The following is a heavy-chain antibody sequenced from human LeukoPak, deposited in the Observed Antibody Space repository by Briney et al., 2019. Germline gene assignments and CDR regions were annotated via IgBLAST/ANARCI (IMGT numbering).Heavy chain of an antibody. CDR2: ISWNSGSI. D-gene: IGHD2-15*01. CDR1: GFTFDDYA. CDR3: AKGGYCSGGSCYLFDY. Sequence: GRSLRLSCAASGFTFDDYAMHWVRQAPGKGLEWVSGISWNSGSIGYADSVKGRFTTSRDNAKNSLYLQMNSLRAEDTALYYCAKGGYCSGGSCYLFDYWGQGTLVTVSS. V-gene: IGHV3-9*01. J-gene: IGHJ4*02.